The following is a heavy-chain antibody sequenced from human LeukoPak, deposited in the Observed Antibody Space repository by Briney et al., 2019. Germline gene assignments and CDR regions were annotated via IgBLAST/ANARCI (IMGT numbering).Heavy chain of an antibody. CDR2: IYYSGNT. J-gene: IGHJ4*02. D-gene: IGHD6-13*01. Sequence: SETLSLTCTVSGGSIIGDYWSWIRQPPGKGLEWIGYIYYSGNTNYNPALKSRVTISVDTSKNQYSLRLKSVTAADTAVYYCAKQDPAAGSDYWGQGTLVIVSS. CDR3: AKQDPAAGSDY. CDR1: GGSIIGDY. V-gene: IGHV4-59*08.